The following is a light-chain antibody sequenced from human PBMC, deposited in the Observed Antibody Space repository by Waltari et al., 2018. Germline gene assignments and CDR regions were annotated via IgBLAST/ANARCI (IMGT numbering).Light chain of an antibody. CDR3: QQYDYWPWT. CDR2: GTS. Sequence: IVMTHSPATLSLSPGESATLSCRASQSVRSTFAWFQQKPGQPPRLLIYGTSTRATGIPARFTGSGSGTEFILTISSLQPEDCATYYCQQYDYWPWTFGQGTRVETK. CDR1: QSVRST. J-gene: IGKJ1*01. V-gene: IGKV3D-15*01.